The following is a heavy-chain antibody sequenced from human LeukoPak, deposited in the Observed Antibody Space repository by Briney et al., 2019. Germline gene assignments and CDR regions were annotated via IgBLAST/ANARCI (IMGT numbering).Heavy chain of an antibody. D-gene: IGHD1-1*01. Sequence: SETLSLTCSVSGGSVSSYYWSWIRQSPGKGLEWIGYIHNSGRTNYNPSLKSRVTGFVDTSKNQVSLRLSSVTAADTAVYYCARLEAYWGQGTLVTVSS. CDR3: ARLEAY. CDR2: IHNSGRT. CDR1: GGSVSSYY. V-gene: IGHV4-4*08. J-gene: IGHJ4*02.